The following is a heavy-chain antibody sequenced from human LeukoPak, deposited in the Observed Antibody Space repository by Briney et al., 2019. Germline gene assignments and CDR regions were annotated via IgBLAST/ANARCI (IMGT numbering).Heavy chain of an antibody. CDR2: IKQDGSEK. J-gene: IGHJ4*02. V-gene: IGHV3-7*01. CDR3: ARVTTTGTTRIDF. Sequence: GGSLRLSCAASGFIFSNYWMTWVRQAPGKGLEWVANIKQDGSEKYYVDSVKGRFTISRDNAKNSLFLQMNSLRAEDTAVYYCARVTTTGTTRIDFWGQGTLVTVSS. CDR1: GFIFSNYW. D-gene: IGHD1-14*01.